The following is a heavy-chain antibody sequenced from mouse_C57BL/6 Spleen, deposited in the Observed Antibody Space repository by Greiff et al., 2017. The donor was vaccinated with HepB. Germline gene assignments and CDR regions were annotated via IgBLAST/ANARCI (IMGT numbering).Heavy chain of an antibody. CDR1: GYAFSSSW. CDR3: GVSYYCSPFAY. V-gene: IGHV1-82*01. J-gene: IGHJ3*01. Sequence: VQLQQSGPELVKPGASVKISCKASGYAFSSSWMNWVKQRPGKGLEWIGRIYPGDGDTNYNGKFKGKATLTADKSSSTAYMQLSSLTSEDSAVYFCGVSYYCSPFAYWGQGTLVTVSA. D-gene: IGHD1-1*01. CDR2: IYPGDGDT.